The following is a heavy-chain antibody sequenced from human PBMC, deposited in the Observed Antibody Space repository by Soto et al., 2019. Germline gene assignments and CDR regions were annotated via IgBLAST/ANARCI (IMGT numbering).Heavy chain of an antibody. V-gene: IGHV4-59*01. Sequence: PXEALSLTCTVSGCSISSYYWSWIRQPPGKGLDWIGYIYYSGSTNYNPSLKSRVTISVDTSKNQFSLKLSSVTAADTAVYYCARVGAARPDPFDYWGQGSMVTVSS. CDR3: ARVGAARPDPFDY. J-gene: IGHJ4*02. D-gene: IGHD6-6*01. CDR2: IYYSGST. CDR1: GCSISSYY.